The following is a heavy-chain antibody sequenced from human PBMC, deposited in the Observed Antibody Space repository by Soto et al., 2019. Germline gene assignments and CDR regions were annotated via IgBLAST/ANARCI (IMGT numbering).Heavy chain of an antibody. CDR1: GGSISSSSYY. D-gene: IGHD5-18*01. CDR3: ARLRYSYGRGFYYYYGMDV. J-gene: IGHJ6*02. Sequence: PSETLSLTCTVSGGSISSSSYYWGWIRQPPGKGLEWIGSIYYSGSTYYNPSLKSRVTISVDTSKNQFSLKLSSVTAADTAVYYCARLRYSYGRGFYYYYGMDVWGQGTTVTVSS. CDR2: IYYSGST. V-gene: IGHV4-39*01.